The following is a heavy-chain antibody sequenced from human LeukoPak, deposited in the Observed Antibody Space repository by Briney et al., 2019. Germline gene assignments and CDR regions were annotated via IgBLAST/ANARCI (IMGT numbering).Heavy chain of an antibody. CDR2: IWYDGSNK. D-gene: IGHD3-10*01. CDR3: ARGDYYGWPFDY. J-gene: IGHJ4*02. CDR1: GFTFSSYG. Sequence: GGSLRLSCAASGFTFSSYGMHWVRQAPGKGLEWVAVIWYDGSNKYYADSVQGRLTISRDNSKNTLYLQMNSLRAEDTAVYYCARGDYYGWPFDYWGQGTLVTASS. V-gene: IGHV3-33*01.